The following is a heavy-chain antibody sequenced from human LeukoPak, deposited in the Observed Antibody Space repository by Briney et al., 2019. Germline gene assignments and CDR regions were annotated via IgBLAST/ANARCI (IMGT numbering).Heavy chain of an antibody. CDR3: SSGTPTVTRGFDY. J-gene: IGHJ4*02. D-gene: IGHD4-17*01. Sequence: NPGGSLRLSCTTSGFSIGEYAVSWVRQAPGKGLEWLGFIRSRSYGGTTQYAASVKGRFTISRDDSKSIAYLQMNSLKTEDTAVYYCSSGTPTVTRGFDYWGQGTLVTVSS. V-gene: IGHV3-49*04. CDR2: IRSRSYGGTT. CDR1: GFSIGEYA.